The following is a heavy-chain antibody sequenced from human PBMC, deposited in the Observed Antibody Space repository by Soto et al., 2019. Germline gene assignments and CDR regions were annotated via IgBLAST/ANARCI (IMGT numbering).Heavy chain of an antibody. D-gene: IGHD3-3*01. CDR3: ATAHYDFWSGFSQKYYFDY. Sequence: TSGTLFLTCAVYGGAFSGYYWNWVRQPPGKGVEGIGEINHRGSTNYNPSLKSRITISLDTSRNQFSLRLTSLTAADTAVYYCATAHYDFWSGFSQKYYFDYWGQGTLVTVSS. V-gene: IGHV4-34*01. CDR1: GGAFSGYY. J-gene: IGHJ4*02. CDR2: INHRGST.